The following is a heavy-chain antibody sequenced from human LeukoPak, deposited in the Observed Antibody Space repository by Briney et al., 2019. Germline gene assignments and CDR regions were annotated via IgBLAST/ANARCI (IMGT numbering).Heavy chain of an antibody. J-gene: IGHJ4*02. V-gene: IGHV4-39*01. Sequence: KPSETLSLTCTVSGGSLSSSSYYWGWIRQPPGKGLEWIGSIYYSGSTYYNPSLKSRVTISVDTSKNQFSLKLSSVTAADTAVYYCARHGVYSGPIDYWGQGTLVTVSS. D-gene: IGHD5-12*01. CDR1: GGSLSSSSYY. CDR2: IYYSGST. CDR3: ARHGVYSGPIDY.